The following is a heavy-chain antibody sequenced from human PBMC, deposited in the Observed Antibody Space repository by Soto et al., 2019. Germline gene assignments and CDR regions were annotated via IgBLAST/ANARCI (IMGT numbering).Heavy chain of an antibody. Sequence: ASVKVSCKASGYTFTSYGISWVRQAPGQGLEWMGWISAYNGNTNYAQKLQGRVTMTTDTSTSTAYMELRSLRSDDTAVYYCARVKPPQGDEALAFDYWGQGTLVTVSS. J-gene: IGHJ4*02. CDR1: GYTFTSYG. CDR3: ARVKPPQGDEALAFDY. CDR2: ISAYNGNT. D-gene: IGHD3-3*02. V-gene: IGHV1-18*01.